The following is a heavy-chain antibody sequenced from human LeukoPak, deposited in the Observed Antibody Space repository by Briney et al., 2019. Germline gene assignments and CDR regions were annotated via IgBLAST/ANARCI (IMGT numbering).Heavy chain of an antibody. J-gene: IGHJ4*02. CDR2: INAGNGNT. CDR1: GGTFSSYA. CDR3: ARGGSLDY. V-gene: IGHV1-3*01. Sequence: ASVKVSCKASGGTFSSYAISWVRQAPGQRLEWMGWINAGNGNTKSSQKFQGRDTITRDTSATTAYMELSSLRSEDTAVYYCARGGSLDYWGQGTLVTVSS. D-gene: IGHD6-13*01.